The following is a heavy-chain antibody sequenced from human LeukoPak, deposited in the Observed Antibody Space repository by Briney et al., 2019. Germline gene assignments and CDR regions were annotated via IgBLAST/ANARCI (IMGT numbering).Heavy chain of an antibody. Sequence: ASVKVSCKASGYTFTSYGISWVRQAPGQGLEWMGWISAYNGNTNYAQKLQGRVTMTIDTSTSTAYMELRSLRSDDTAVYYCARGYCSSTSCYEGAFDIWGQGTMVTVSS. CDR2: ISAYNGNT. CDR1: GYTFTSYG. CDR3: ARGYCSSTSCYEGAFDI. V-gene: IGHV1-18*01. J-gene: IGHJ3*02. D-gene: IGHD2-2*01.